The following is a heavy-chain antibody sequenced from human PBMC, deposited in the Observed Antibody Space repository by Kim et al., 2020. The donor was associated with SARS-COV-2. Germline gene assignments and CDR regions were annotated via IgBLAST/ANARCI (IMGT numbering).Heavy chain of an antibody. CDR2: IYSGDSDT. V-gene: IGHV5-51*01. CDR3: ARHSYFGSGSPSGY. Sequence: GESLKISCKGPGYSFTSYWIGWVRQMPGKGLEWMWIIYSGDSDTRYSPSFKGQVTISADKSISTAYLHWSSLKASDTDMYYCARHSYFGSGSPSGYWGQGTLVTVSS. CDR1: GYSFTSYW. D-gene: IGHD3-10*01. J-gene: IGHJ4*02.